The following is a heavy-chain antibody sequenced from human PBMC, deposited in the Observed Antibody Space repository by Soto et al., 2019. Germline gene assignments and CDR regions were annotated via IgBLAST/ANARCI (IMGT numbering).Heavy chain of an antibody. CDR2: IGTAGDT. V-gene: IGHV3-13*01. CDR3: ARGVGGDCTKGVCYTGYYCDY. D-gene: IGHD2-8*01. J-gene: IGHJ4*02. Sequence: EVQLVESGGGLVQPGGSLRLSCAASGFTFSSYDMHWVRQATGKGLEWVSAIGTAGDTYYPGSVKGRFTISRENAKNSLYLQMNSLRAGDTAVYYCARGVGGDCTKGVCYTGYYCDYWGQGTLVTVSS. CDR1: GFTFSSYD.